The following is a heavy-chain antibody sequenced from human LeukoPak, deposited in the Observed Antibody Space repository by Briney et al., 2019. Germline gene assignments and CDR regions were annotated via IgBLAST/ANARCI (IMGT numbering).Heavy chain of an antibody. CDR1: GFTFSSYA. CDR2: ISGSGSNT. CDR3: AKDVRYSGSPRAFDF. D-gene: IGHD1-26*01. J-gene: IGHJ3*01. Sequence: PGGSLRLSCAASGFTFSSYAMSWVRQAPGKGLEWVSTISGSGSNTFYADSVKGRFTISRDNSKNTLYLQMNSLRAEDTAVYYCAKDVRYSGSPRAFDFWGQGTMVTVSS. V-gene: IGHV3-23*01.